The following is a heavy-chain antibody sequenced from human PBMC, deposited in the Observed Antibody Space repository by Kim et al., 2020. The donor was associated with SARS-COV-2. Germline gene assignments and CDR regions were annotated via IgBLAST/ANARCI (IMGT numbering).Heavy chain of an antibody. V-gene: IGHV3-7*01. Sequence: GGSLRLSCAASGFTFSSYWMTWVRQAPGKGLEWVANIKQDGNQKYYVDSVKGRFTISRDNAKNSLYLQMNSLIAEDTAVYYCARDGDLYSSGNDAFVSWG. CDR3: ARDGDLYSSGNDAFVS. J-gene: IGHJ3*02. D-gene: IGHD6-19*01. CDR2: IKQDGNQK. CDR1: GFTFSSYW.